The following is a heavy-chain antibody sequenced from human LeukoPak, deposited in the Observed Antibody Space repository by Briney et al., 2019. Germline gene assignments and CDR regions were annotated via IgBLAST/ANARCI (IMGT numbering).Heavy chain of an antibody. D-gene: IGHD5-18*01. Sequence: GGSLRLSCAVSGFIFSTYAMSWVRQAPGKGLEWVSAISGSGGSTYYTDSVKGRFIISRDNSKTTLYLQMNSLRAEDTAVYYCAKDRRGYSYGGGDYWGQGTLVTVSS. CDR1: GFIFSTYA. CDR2: ISGSGGST. CDR3: AKDRRGYSYGGGDY. J-gene: IGHJ4*02. V-gene: IGHV3-23*01.